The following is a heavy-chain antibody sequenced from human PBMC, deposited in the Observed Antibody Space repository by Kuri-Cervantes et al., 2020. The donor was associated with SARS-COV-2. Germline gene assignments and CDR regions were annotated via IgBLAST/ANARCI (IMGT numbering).Heavy chain of an antibody. Sequence: GGSLRLSCAASGFTFSSYWMSWVRQAPGKGLEWVANIKQDGSEKYYVDSVKGRFTISRDNAKNSLYLQMNSLRAEDTAVYYCAKAGYCGGDCYSDYFDYWGQGTLVTVSS. CDR2: IKQDGSEK. CDR1: GFTFSSYW. V-gene: IGHV3-7*03. CDR3: AKAGYCGGDCYSDYFDY. D-gene: IGHD2-21*01. J-gene: IGHJ4*02.